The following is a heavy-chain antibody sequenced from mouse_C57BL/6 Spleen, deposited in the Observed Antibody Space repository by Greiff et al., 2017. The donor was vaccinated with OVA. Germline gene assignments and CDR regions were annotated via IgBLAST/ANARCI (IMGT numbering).Heavy chain of an antibody. Sequence: DVHLVESGGGLVKPGGSLKLSCAASGFTFSDYGMHWVRQAPEKGLEWVAYISRGSSTIYYADTVKGRFTISRDNAKNTLFLQMTSLRSEDTAMYYCARRYDYDWFAYWGQGTLVTVSA. CDR3: ARRYDYDWFAY. CDR1: GFTFSDYG. J-gene: IGHJ3*01. D-gene: IGHD2-4*01. CDR2: ISRGSSTI. V-gene: IGHV5-17*01.